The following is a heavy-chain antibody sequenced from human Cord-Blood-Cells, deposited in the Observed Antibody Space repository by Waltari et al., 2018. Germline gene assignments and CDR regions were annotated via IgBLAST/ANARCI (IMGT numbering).Heavy chain of an antibody. V-gene: IGHV3-23*01. Sequence: EVQLLESGGGLVQPGGSLRLSCAASGFTFRSYSMSCVRQAPGKGLAGVSAISGSGGSTSYADSVKGRFTISRDNSKNTLYLQMNSLRAEDTAVYYCAKRFGYCSSTSCHYYYYYYMDVWGKGTTVTVSS. D-gene: IGHD2-2*01. CDR2: ISGSGGST. CDR1: GFTFRSYS. CDR3: AKRFGYCSSTSCHYYYYYYMDV. J-gene: IGHJ6*03.